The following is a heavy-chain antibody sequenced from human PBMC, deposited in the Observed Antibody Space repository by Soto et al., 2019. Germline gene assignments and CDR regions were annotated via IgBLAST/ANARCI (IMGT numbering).Heavy chain of an antibody. CDR3: VIGTGSGWKSQFDY. J-gene: IGHJ4*02. CDR1: GYTFTSYA. Sequence: ASVKVSCKASGYTFTSYAIHWVRQAPGQRLEWMGWINAGNGNTKYSQKFQGRVTITRDTSASTAYMELSSLRSEDTAVYYCVIGTGSGWKSQFDYWGQGTLVTVSS. V-gene: IGHV1-3*01. D-gene: IGHD6-19*01. CDR2: INAGNGNT.